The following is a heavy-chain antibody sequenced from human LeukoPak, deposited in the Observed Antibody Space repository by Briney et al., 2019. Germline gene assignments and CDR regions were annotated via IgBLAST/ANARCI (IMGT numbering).Heavy chain of an antibody. CDR3: AREATWGQWYFDH. D-gene: IGHD6-19*01. CDR1: GITFSSHG. J-gene: IGHJ4*02. Sequence: GRSLGLSCVASGITFSSHGMDWVRQAPGKGLEWVAVIAADGGVKHYADSVKGRFTLSRDNSKNTLYLQMNSLSVEDTAVYYCAREATWGQWYFDHWGQGTPVTASS. CDR2: IAADGGVK. V-gene: IGHV3-30*03.